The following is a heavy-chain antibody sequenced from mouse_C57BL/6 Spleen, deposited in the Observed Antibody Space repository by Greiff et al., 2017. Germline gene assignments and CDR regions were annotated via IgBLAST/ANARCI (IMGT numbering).Heavy chain of an antibody. V-gene: IGHV1-82*01. CDR1: GYAFSSSW. Sequence: VQLQQSGPELVKPGASVKISCKASGYAFSSSWMNWVKQRPGKGLEWIGRIYPGDGDTNYNGKFKGKATLTADKSSSTAYMQLSSLTSEDSAVYFCARKGGHYYAMDYWGQGTSVTVSS. CDR3: ARKGGHYYAMDY. J-gene: IGHJ4*01. CDR2: IYPGDGDT.